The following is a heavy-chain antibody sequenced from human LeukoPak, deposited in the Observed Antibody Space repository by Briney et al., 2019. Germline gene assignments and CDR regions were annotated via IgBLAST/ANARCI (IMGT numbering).Heavy chain of an antibody. CDR1: GGSFSGYY. CDR3: ARRDNDIVVVPAAKFDP. D-gene: IGHD2-2*01. Sequence: SETLSLTCHVYGGSFSGYYWSWVRQPPGKGLEWIGDFNHGGSTNYNPSLKSRVTMSVDTSENQFSLKLSSVTASDTAVYYCARRDNDIVVVPAAKFDPGGQGTLVIVSS. V-gene: IGHV4-34*01. J-gene: IGHJ5*02. CDR2: FNHGGST.